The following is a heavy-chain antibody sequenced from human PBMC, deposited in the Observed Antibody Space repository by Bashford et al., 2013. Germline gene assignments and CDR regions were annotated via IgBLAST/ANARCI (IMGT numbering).Heavy chain of an antibody. J-gene: IGHJ4*02. V-gene: IGHV2-26*01. CDR3: ARIPGYSGYDFDY. Sequence: WIRQPPGTAWSGLHTFFRMTKKSYSTSLKSRLTISKDTSKSQVVLTMTNMDPVDTATYYCARIPGYSGYDFDYWGQGTLVTVSS. D-gene: IGHD5-12*01. CDR2: FFRMTKK.